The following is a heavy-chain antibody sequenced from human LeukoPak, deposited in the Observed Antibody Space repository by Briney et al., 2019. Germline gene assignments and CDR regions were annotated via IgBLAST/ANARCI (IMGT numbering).Heavy chain of an antibody. D-gene: IGHD3-22*01. CDR2: ISTSGGTV. Sequence: GGSLRLSCAASGFTFSSYEMIWFRQAPGKGLEWVSYISTSGGTVLYADSVKGRFTISRDNGKSSLYLQVNSLRTEDTAVYYCARESDSGGYRFDYWGQGSLVTVSS. V-gene: IGHV3-48*03. J-gene: IGHJ4*02. CDR3: ARESDSGGYRFDY. CDR1: GFTFSSYE.